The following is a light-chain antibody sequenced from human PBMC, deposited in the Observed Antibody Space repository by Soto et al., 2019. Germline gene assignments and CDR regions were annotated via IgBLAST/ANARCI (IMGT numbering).Light chain of an antibody. Sequence: QSALTQPASVSGTPGQSITISCTGTRSDVGSYNLVSWYQQHPGKVPKLIMYESTKRPSGVSNRFSGSKSGTTASLTISGLQAEDEADYYCCSYAGSSTFVFGGGTKLTV. CDR3: CSYAGSSTFV. V-gene: IGLV2-23*03. J-gene: IGLJ2*01. CDR2: EST. CDR1: RSDVGSYNL.